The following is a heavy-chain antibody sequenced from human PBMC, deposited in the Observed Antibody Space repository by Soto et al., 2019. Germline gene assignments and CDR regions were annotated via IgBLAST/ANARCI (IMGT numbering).Heavy chain of an antibody. J-gene: IGHJ6*02. CDR1: GDRFSSYW. V-gene: IGHV5-51*01. CDR2: IYPGDSDT. D-gene: IGHD2-8*01. CDR3: ARQGSNGAYYYYGMDV. Sequence: GESLKISCKGSGDRFSSYWMAWVRQMPGKGLEWMGIIYPGDSDTRYSPSFQGQVTMSVDKSNNTAYLHWSSLKASDTAMYYCARQGSNGAYYYYGMDVWGQGTTVTVYS.